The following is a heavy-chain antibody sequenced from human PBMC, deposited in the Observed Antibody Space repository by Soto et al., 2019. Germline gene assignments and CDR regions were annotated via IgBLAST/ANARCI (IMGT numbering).Heavy chain of an antibody. V-gene: IGHV1-18*01. D-gene: IGHD6-19*01. CDR2: ISTYNGHT. CDR1: GYTFTSYG. CDR3: AREGAVARTYAFEI. Sequence: QVQLVQSGAEVKKHGASVKVSCKASGYTFTSYGISWVRQAPGQGLEWMGWISTYNGHTNYARKLQGRVTMTTDTSRSTAYMELRSLRSVDTAVYYCAREGAVARTYAFEIWGQGTMVTVSS. J-gene: IGHJ3*02.